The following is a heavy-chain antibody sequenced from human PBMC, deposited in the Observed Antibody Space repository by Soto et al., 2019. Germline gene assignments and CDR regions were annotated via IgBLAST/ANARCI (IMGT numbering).Heavy chain of an antibody. J-gene: IGHJ4*02. V-gene: IGHV2-5*01. CDR1: GFSLSTSGVG. D-gene: IGHD6-13*01. CDR2: IYWNDDK. CDR3: AHRQNSSSRIIRDY. Sequence: ESGPKLVNPTQPLTLTCTFSGFSLSTSGVGVGWIRQPPGKALEWLALIYWNDDKRYSPSLKSRLTITKDTSKNQVVLTMTNMGPVDTATYYCAHRQNSSSRIIRDYWGQGTLVTVSS.